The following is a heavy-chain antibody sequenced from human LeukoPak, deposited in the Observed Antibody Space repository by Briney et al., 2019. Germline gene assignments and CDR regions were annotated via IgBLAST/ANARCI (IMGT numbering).Heavy chain of an antibody. CDR1: GGSISSYY. CDR2: IYTSGST. V-gene: IGHV4-4*07. J-gene: IGHJ3*02. Sequence: SETLSLTCTVSGGSISSYYWSWIRQPAGKGLEWIGRIYTSGSTNYNPSLKSRVTMSVDTSKNQFSLKLSSVTAADTAVYYCERDHTNYGNDAFDIWGQGTMVTVSS. CDR3: ERDHTNYGNDAFDI. D-gene: IGHD4-17*01.